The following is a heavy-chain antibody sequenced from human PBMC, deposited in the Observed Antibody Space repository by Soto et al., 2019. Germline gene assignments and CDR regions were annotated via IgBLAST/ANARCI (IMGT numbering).Heavy chain of an antibody. D-gene: IGHD3-3*01. CDR3: AREFGYDFWSGYFSSYYYGMDV. J-gene: IGHJ6*02. V-gene: IGHV3-11*01. CDR1: GFTFSDYY. CDR2: FCISGSTI. Sequence: PGGSLRLSCAASGFTFSDYYMSWIRQAPGKGLERVSYFCISGSTIYYAVSVKVRFTISRDNAKNSLYLQLNSLRAEDTAVYYCAREFGYDFWSGYFSSYYYGMDVWGQGTTVTVSS.